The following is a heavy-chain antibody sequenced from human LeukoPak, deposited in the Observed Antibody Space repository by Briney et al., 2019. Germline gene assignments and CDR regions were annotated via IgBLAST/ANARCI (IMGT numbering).Heavy chain of an antibody. CDR2: INHSGST. V-gene: IGHV4-34*01. CDR1: GGSFSGYY. Sequence: SETLSLTCAVYGGSFSGYYWSWIRQPPGKGLEWIGEINHSGSTNYNPSLKSRVTISVDTSKNQFSLKLSSVTAADTAVYYCARGLFRVTMIVVVITAGEYYFDYWGQGTLVTVSS. D-gene: IGHD3-22*01. CDR3: ARGLFRVTMIVVVITAGEYYFDY. J-gene: IGHJ4*02.